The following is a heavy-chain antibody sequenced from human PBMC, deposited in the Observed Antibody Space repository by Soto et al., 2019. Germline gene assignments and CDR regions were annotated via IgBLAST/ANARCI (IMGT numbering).Heavy chain of an antibody. Sequence: RLSCAASGFTFSSYWMSRVRQAPGKGLEWVANIKQDGSEKYYVDSVKGRFTISRDNAKNSLYLQMNSLRAEDTAVYYCAKWAAAHAFDIWGQGTMVTVS. V-gene: IGHV3-7*03. CDR1: GFTFSSYW. D-gene: IGHD6-13*01. CDR3: AKWAAAHAFDI. J-gene: IGHJ3*02. CDR2: IKQDGSEK.